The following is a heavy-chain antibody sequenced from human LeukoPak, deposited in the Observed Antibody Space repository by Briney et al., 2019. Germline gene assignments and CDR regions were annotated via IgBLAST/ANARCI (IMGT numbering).Heavy chain of an antibody. CDR2: INPSGGT. J-gene: IGHJ4*02. CDR1: GGSIGGDH. V-gene: IGHV4-4*08. Sequence: SETLSLTCTISGGSIGGDHWSWIRQAPGEGLEWIGYINPSGGTSYNPSLRGRVTISLNTPANQFSLRLTSVTAADTAVYYCARAVTDTSLVDFWGRGTLVAVSS. D-gene: IGHD3-22*01. CDR3: ARAVTDTSLVDF.